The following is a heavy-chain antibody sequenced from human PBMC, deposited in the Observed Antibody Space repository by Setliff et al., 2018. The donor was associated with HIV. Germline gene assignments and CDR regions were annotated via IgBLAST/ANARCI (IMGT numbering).Heavy chain of an antibody. Sequence: SETLSLTCSVSGASIRGHYWSWIRQSPGKGLEWIGNIYYSGNTNYNPSFKSRVTISVDTSKNQFSLRVNSVTAADTAVYYCARSLVPSGYYYGRHAFDIWGQGTKGPSPQ. CDR3: ARSLVPSGYYYGRHAFDI. D-gene: IGHD3-22*01. J-gene: IGHJ3*02. CDR2: IYYSGNT. V-gene: IGHV4-59*08. CDR1: GASIRGHY.